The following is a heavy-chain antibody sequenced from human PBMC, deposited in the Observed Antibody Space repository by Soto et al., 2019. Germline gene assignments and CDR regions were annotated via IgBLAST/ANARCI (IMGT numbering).Heavy chain of an antibody. CDR2: ISSGGTTT. D-gene: IGHD3-22*01. V-gene: IGHV3-74*01. Sequence: EVQLVESGGGLVQPGGSLRLSCAASGFTFGSHWMHWVRRAPGKGLVYVSRISSGGTTTNYAESVKGRFTISRDNARNTLYLQMNSLRVEDTAVYYCARFGTSYDTSGFLYWGQGTPVTVSS. J-gene: IGHJ4*02. CDR3: ARFGTSYDTSGFLY. CDR1: GFTFGSHW.